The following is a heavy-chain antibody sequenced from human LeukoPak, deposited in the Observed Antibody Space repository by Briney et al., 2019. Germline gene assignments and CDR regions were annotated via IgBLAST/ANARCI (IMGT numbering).Heavy chain of an antibody. Sequence: GGSLRLSCAASGFTFSSYWMSWVRQAPGKGLEWVSVIYSGGSTYYADSVKGRFTISRDNSKNTLYLQMNSLRAEDTAVYYCASVVDGMDVWGQGTTVTVSS. J-gene: IGHJ6*02. CDR3: ASVVDGMDV. CDR2: IYSGGST. D-gene: IGHD2-21*01. CDR1: GFTFSSYW. V-gene: IGHV3-66*01.